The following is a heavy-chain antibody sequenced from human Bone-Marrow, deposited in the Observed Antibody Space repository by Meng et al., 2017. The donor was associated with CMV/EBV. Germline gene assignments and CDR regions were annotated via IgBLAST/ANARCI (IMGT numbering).Heavy chain of an antibody. Sequence: GGSLRLSCAASGFTFSNAWMSWVRQASGKGLEWVGRIRSKANSYATAYAASVKGRFTISRDDSKNTAYLQMNSLKTEDTAVYYCTSHIVVVPAARLGNYYGMDVWGQGTTVTVSS. CDR3: TSHIVVVPAARLGNYYGMDV. CDR1: GFTFSNAW. V-gene: IGHV3-73*01. D-gene: IGHD2-2*01. CDR2: IRSKANSYAT. J-gene: IGHJ6*02.